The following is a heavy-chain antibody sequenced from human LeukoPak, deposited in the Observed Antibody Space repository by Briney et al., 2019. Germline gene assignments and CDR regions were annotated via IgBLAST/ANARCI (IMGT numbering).Heavy chain of an antibody. CDR2: IYYGGST. Sequence: SETLSLTCTVSGGSIIRYYWSWIRQPPGKGLEWIGNIYYGGSTNYNPSLKSRVTISVATSKNQFSLRLSSVTAADTAVYYCARGLTPGIAMAGLKWYFDLWGRGTLVTVSS. CDR3: ARGLTPGIAMAGLKWYFDL. J-gene: IGHJ2*01. V-gene: IGHV4-59*01. CDR1: GGSIIRYY. D-gene: IGHD6-19*01.